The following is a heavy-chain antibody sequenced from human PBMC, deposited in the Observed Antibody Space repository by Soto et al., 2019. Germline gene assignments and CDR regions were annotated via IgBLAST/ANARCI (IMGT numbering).Heavy chain of an antibody. V-gene: IGHV5-10-1*01. J-gene: IGHJ6*02. CDR3: ARPLVATMMGGYYYYGMDV. D-gene: IGHD5-12*01. CDR2: IDPSDSYT. Sequence: LQLSCKGSGYSFTSYWISWVRQMPGKGLEWMGRIDPSDSYTNYSPSFQGHVTISADKSISTAYLQWSSLKASDTAMYYCARPLVATMMGGYYYYGMDVWGQGTTVTVSS. CDR1: GYSFTSYW.